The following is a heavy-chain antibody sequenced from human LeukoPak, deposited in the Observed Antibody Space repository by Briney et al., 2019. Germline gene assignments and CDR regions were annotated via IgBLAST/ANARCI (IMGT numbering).Heavy chain of an antibody. CDR3: ARPTPSHEYVWGSYRLDAFDI. CDR2: ISHSGST. J-gene: IGHJ3*02. CDR1: GGSFSGYY. Sequence: SETLSLTCAVYGGSFSGYYWSWIRQPPGKGLEWIGEISHSGSTNYNPSLTGRATTSVDTSNNPYSLRLSLVSAADADVYYCARPTPSHEYVWGSYRLDAFDIWGQGTMVTVSS. D-gene: IGHD3-16*02. V-gene: IGHV4-34*01.